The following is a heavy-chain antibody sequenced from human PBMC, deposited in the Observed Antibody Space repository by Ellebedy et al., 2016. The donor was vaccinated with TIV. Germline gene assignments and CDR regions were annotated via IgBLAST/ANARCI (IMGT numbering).Heavy chain of an antibody. J-gene: IGHJ4*02. Sequence: ASVKVSXXASGYTFTGYYMHWVRQAPGQGLEWMGWINPNSGGTNYAQKFQGRVTMTRDTSISTAYMELSRLRSDDTAVYYCAREVEQLGVCFDYWGQGTLVTVSS. CDR1: GYTFTGYY. CDR3: AREVEQLGVCFDY. D-gene: IGHD6-13*01. V-gene: IGHV1-2*02. CDR2: INPNSGGT.